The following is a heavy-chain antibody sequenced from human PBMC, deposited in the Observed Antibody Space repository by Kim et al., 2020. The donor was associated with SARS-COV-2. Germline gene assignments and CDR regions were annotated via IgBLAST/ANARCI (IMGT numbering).Heavy chain of an antibody. Sequence: ASVKVSCKGSGYIFTTYAMHWVRQAPGQRLEWMGWINGGNGNTKYSQKFQGRVTITRDTSASTAYMELSSLRSEDTAVYYCARESYVHTSGWYWGQGTLVTVSS. CDR3: ARESYVHTSGWY. CDR1: GYIFTTYA. D-gene: IGHD6-19*01. V-gene: IGHV1-3*01. CDR2: INGGNGNT. J-gene: IGHJ1*01.